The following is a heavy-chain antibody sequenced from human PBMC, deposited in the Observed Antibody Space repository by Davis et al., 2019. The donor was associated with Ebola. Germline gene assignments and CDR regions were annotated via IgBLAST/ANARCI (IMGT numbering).Heavy chain of an antibody. J-gene: IGHJ3*02. CDR2: IYYSGST. D-gene: IGHD3-16*02. Sequence: SETLSLTCTVSGGSISSSSYYWGWIRQPPGKGLEWIGSIYYSGSTYYNPSLKSRVTISVDTSKNQFSLKLSSVTAADTAVYYCARYYVWGSYRYAFDIWGQGTMVTVSS. CDR1: GGSISSSSYY. CDR3: ARYYVWGSYRYAFDI. V-gene: IGHV4-39*01.